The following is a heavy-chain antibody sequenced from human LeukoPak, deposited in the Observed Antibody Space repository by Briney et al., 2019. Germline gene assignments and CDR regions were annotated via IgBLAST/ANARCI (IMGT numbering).Heavy chain of an antibody. CDR2: IKSNTDGGTT. CDR3: TTNLGLVVTGIHTDY. CDR1: GFPFTNAW. D-gene: IGHD2-21*02. J-gene: IGHJ4*02. V-gene: IGHV3-15*01. Sequence: GGSLRLSCAASGFPFTNAWMNWVRQAPGKGLECIGRIKSNTDGGTTDYATPVKGRFTVARDDSKNTLYLQMNSLKTEDAAMYYCTTNLGLVVTGIHTDYWGQGTLVTVSS.